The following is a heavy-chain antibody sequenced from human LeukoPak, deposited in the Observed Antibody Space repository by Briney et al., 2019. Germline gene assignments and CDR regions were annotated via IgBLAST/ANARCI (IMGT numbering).Heavy chain of an antibody. Sequence: HGGSLRLSCAASGFTFSSYAMSWVRQAPGKGLECVSALSGSGGSTYYAESGKGRFTISRDNSKNTLYLQMNSLRAEDTAVYYCAKAERVVPAAATDYWGQGTLVTVSS. V-gene: IGHV3-23*01. CDR2: LSGSGGST. J-gene: IGHJ4*02. CDR3: AKAERVVPAAATDY. CDR1: GFTFSSYA. D-gene: IGHD2-2*01.